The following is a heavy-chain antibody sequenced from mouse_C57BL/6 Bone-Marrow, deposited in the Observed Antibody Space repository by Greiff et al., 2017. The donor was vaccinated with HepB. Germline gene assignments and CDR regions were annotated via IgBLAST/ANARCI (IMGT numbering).Heavy chain of an antibody. CDR1: GYSITSGYD. CDR2: ISYSGST. CDR3: AREHWDFDV. J-gene: IGHJ1*03. V-gene: IGHV3-1*01. Sequence: EVQRVESGPGMVKPSQSLSLTCTVSGYSITSGYDWHWIRHFPGNKLGWMGYISYSGSTNYNPNLKSRISITHDTSKNHFFLKLNAVTTEDTATYYCAREHWDFDVWGTGTTVTVSS.